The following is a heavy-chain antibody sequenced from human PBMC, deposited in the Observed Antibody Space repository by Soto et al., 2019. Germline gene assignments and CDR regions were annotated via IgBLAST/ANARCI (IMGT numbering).Heavy chain of an antibody. J-gene: IGHJ6*02. Sequence: PSETLSLTCTVSGGSISSGGYYWSWIRQHPGKGLEWIGYIYYSGSTYYNPSLKSRVTISVDTSKNQFSLKLSSVTAADTAVYYCARDGRVVVTAARPFYGMDVWGQGTTVTVSS. CDR1: GGSISSGGYY. D-gene: IGHD2-2*01. CDR2: IYYSGST. CDR3: ARDGRVVVTAARPFYGMDV. V-gene: IGHV4-31*03.